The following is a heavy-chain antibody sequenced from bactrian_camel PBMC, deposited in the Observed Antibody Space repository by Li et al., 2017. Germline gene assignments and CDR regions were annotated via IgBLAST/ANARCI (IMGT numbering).Heavy chain of an antibody. D-gene: IGHD2*01. CDR1: GFTHDGYA. CDR3: AAATLRAVVDGQEFSLGMNY. CDR2: ISSGGGNL. Sequence: VQLVESGGGLVQPGGSLRLSCAASGFTHDGYAMGWVRQRPGKGLEWVSTISSGGGNLDYADSVKGRFTISRDNAKNTLYLQMNSMQTEDTAVYYCAAATLRAVVDGQEFSLGMNYWGQGTQVTVS. J-gene: IGHJ4*01. V-gene: IGHV3-1*01.